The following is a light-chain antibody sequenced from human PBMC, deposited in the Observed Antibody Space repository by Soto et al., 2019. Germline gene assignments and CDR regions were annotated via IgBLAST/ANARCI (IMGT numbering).Light chain of an antibody. CDR2: DVT. V-gene: IGLV2-14*01. Sequence: QSALTQPASVSGSPGESITISCIGTNSDVGGYNYVSWYQQLPGKAPKLMIHDVTNRPSGVSNRFSGSKSGNTASLTISGLQAEDEADYYCSSYTSTTTVYVFGTGTQLTVL. J-gene: IGLJ1*01. CDR1: NSDVGGYNY. CDR3: SSYTSTTTVYV.